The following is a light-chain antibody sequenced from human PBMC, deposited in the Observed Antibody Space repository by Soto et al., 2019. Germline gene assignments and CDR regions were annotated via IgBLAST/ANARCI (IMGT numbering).Light chain of an antibody. V-gene: IGLV2-8*01. J-gene: IGLJ1*01. CDR3: SSYAGSNRV. CDR2: EVS. Sequence: QSVLTQPPSASGSPGQSVTISCTGTSSDVGGYNYVSWYQQHPGKAPKLMIYEVSKRPSGVPGRFSGSKSGNTASLTVSGLHADDEADYYCSSYAGSNRVFGTGTKVT. CDR1: SSDVGGYNY.